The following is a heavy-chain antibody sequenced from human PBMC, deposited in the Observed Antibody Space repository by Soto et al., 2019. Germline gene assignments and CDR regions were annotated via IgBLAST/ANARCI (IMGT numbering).Heavy chain of an antibody. CDR1: GYTFTRYG. V-gene: IGHV1-18*01. CDR2: ISGYNGDT. J-gene: IGHJ6*02. D-gene: IGHD2-8*01. Sequence: QGHLVQSGAEVKKPGASVKVSCKASGYTFTRYGISWVRQAPGQGLEWMGWISGYNGDTNYAQNLQDRVTMTIDTSTNTAYMEPRSLTSGDTAVYYCAKNGQPPYYYYGLDVWGQGTTVTVSS. CDR3: AKNGQPPYYYYGLDV.